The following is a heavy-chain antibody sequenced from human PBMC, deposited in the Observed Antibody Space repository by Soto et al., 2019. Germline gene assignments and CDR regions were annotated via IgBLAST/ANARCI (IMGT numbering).Heavy chain of an antibody. D-gene: IGHD3-10*02. J-gene: IGHJ6*02. Sequence: PGDSVRVSCEASGYTFTAYHIHWVRQAPGQGLEWMGWINPKFGDTGYAQDFQGRVSMTSDMSISTVYMELSRLTSDDTAIYYCARNMDYYYGRGSGNGQGVWGQGTTVTVFS. CDR1: GYTFTAYH. CDR3: ARNMDYYYGRGSGNGQGV. CDR2: INPKFGDT. V-gene: IGHV1-2*02.